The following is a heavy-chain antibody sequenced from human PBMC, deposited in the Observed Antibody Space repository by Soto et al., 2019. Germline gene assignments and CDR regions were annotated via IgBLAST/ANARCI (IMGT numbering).Heavy chain of an antibody. D-gene: IGHD2-15*01. J-gene: IGHJ6*02. V-gene: IGHV3-53*05. CDR2: LYPGYTT. CDR3: AKDRVIVVVCGMDV. Sequence: PGGSLRLSCVVSGFTVSSTNYMSWVRQAPGKGLERVSVLYPGYTTFYADSVKGRFTISTDNSKNTLYLQMNSLRAEDTAVYYCAKDRVIVVVCGMDVSGQGTTVTVSS. CDR1: GFTVSSTNY.